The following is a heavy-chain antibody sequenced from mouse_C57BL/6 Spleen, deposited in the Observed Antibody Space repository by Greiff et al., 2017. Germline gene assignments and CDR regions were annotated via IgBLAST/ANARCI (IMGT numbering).Heavy chain of an antibody. CDR1: GYTFTSYW. Sequence: QVQLQQSGAELVRPGSSVKLSCKASGYTFTSYWMHWVKQRPIQGLEWIGNIDPSDSETHYNQKFKDKATLTVDKSSSTAYMQLSSLTSEDSAVYYCARYDGYYVYAMDYWGQGTSVTVSS. D-gene: IGHD2-3*01. CDR2: IDPSDSET. V-gene: IGHV1-52*01. CDR3: ARYDGYYVYAMDY. J-gene: IGHJ4*01.